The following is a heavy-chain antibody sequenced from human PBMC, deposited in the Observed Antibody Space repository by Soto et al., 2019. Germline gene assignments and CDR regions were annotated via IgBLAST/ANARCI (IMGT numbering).Heavy chain of an antibody. CDR3: ARDSRDCPTISCRHYYYFYAMDV. D-gene: IGHD2-8*01. J-gene: IGHJ6*02. V-gene: IGHV3-21*03. Sequence: EGQLVESGGGLVKTGGSLRLSCKASGFTFTSYSMNWVRQAPGKGLEWVASIRSSTSDTYYADSVKGRFTISRDNAENLLTLQMNSLRAEDTAIYYCARDSRDCPTISCRHYYYFYAMDVWGQGTTVTVSS. CDR1: GFTFTSYS. CDR2: IRSSTSDT.